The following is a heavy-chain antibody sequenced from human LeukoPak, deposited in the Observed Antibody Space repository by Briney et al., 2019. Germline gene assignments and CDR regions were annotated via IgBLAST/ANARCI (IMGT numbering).Heavy chain of an antibody. CDR2: FDPEDGET. D-gene: IGHD1-26*01. Sequence: ASVKVSRKVSGYTLTELSMHWVRQAPGKGLEWMGGFDPEDGETIYAQKFQGRVTMTEDTSTDTAYMELSSLRSEDTAVYYCATDSLVGATDWYYFDYWGQGTLVTVSS. J-gene: IGHJ4*02. CDR3: ATDSLVGATDWYYFDY. CDR1: GYTLTELS. V-gene: IGHV1-24*01.